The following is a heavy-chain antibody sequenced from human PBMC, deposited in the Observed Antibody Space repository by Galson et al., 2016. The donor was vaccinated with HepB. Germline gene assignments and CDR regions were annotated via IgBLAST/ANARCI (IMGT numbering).Heavy chain of an antibody. D-gene: IGHD3-3*01. CDR1: GYTFSRYG. Sequence: SVKVSCKASGYTFSRYGFTWVRQAPGQGLEWMGWISGYNGNTNYAQKFQGRVNMTTDTSTSTAYMELRTLRSDDTAVYYCARVGRRGFVGAVTYYYDGMDVWGQGTTVTVSS. J-gene: IGHJ6*02. V-gene: IGHV1-18*01. CDR2: ISGYNGNT. CDR3: ARVGRRGFVGAVTYYYDGMDV.